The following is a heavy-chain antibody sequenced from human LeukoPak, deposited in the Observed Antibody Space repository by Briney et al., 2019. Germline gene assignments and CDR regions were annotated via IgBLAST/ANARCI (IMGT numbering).Heavy chain of an antibody. CDR1: GGSISSGGYY. V-gene: IGHV4-30-4*01. D-gene: IGHD3-3*01. Sequence: SETLSLTCTVSGGSISSGGYYWSWIRQPPGKGLEWIGYIYYSGSTYYNPSLKSRVTISVDTSKNQFSLKLSSVTAADTAVYYCARDASPYDFWSGYHMPAWFDPWGQGTLVTVSS. J-gene: IGHJ5*02. CDR3: ARDASPYDFWSGYHMPAWFDP. CDR2: IYYSGST.